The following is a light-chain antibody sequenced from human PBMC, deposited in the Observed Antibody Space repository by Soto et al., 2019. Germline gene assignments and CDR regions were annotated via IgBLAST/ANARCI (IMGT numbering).Light chain of an antibody. J-gene: IGKJ2*01. CDR1: QSVTSNY. CDR3: QQYGRSPLLYT. V-gene: IGKV3-20*01. CDR2: GAS. Sequence: EIVLTQSPGTLSLSPGEGATLSCRASQSVTSNYLAWYQQKPGQAPRLLIYGASTRAAGVPDRFSGSGSGTVFTLTITRLEPEDFAVYYCQQYGRSPLLYTFGQGTKLGVK.